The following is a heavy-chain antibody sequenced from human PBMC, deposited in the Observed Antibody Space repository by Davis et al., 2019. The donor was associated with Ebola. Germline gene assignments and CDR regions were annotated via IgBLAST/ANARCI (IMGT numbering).Heavy chain of an antibody. Sequence: ASVKVSCKASGYTFTSHYFHWVRQAPGQGLEWMGIINPSGGTTTYAQKFQGRVTMTRDTSTSTVYMELSSLRSEDTAVYYCARDRSVLYLDYWGQGTLVTVSS. D-gene: IGHD3-10*01. J-gene: IGHJ4*02. CDR1: GYTFTSHY. V-gene: IGHV1-46*03. CDR2: INPSGGTT. CDR3: ARDRSVLYLDY.